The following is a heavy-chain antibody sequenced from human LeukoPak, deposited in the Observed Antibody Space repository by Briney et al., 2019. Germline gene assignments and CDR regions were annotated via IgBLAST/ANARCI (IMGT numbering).Heavy chain of an antibody. D-gene: IGHD6-13*01. CDR1: GFSFSSYN. Sequence: GSLRLSCAASGFSFSSYNMNWVRQAPGKGLEWVSYISSGSTTIYYADSVQGRFTISRDNAKNSLYLQMNSLTDEDTAVYYCARVSYGSSWSDYWGQGTLVTVSS. J-gene: IGHJ4*02. CDR2: ISSGSTTI. V-gene: IGHV3-48*02. CDR3: ARVSYGSSWSDY.